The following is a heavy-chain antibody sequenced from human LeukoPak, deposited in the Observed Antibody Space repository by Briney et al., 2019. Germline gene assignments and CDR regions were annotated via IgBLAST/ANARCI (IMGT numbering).Heavy chain of an antibody. Sequence: GGSLRLSCAASGFTFSSYSMNWVRQAPGKGLEGVSSITSSSSYIHYADSVKGRFTISRDNPKNSLYLQMNSLRAEDTAVYYCAKVLLGGSGSYLDAFDIWGQGTMVTVSS. V-gene: IGHV3-21*01. CDR3: AKVLLGGSGSYLDAFDI. D-gene: IGHD3-10*01. CDR2: ITSSSSYI. CDR1: GFTFSSYS. J-gene: IGHJ3*02.